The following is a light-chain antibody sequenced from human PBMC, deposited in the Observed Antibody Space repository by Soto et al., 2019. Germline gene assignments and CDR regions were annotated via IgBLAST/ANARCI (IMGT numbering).Light chain of an antibody. Sequence: QSALTQPASVSGSPGQSITISCTGTVGLVSWYQQHPGKVPKLIIYDDTKRPSGVSSRCSGSKSGNTASLTISGVQTEDEADYYCCLYVGGRTYVFGTGTKVTVL. CDR2: DDT. CDR3: CLYVGGRTYV. J-gene: IGLJ1*01. V-gene: IGLV2-23*01. CDR1: VGL.